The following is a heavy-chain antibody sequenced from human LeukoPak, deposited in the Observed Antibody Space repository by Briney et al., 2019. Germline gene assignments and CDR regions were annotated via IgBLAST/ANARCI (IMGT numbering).Heavy chain of an antibody. Sequence: PGGSLRLSCAASGFTFSSYGMHWVRQAPGKGLEWVAVISYDGSNKYYADSVKGRFTISRDNSKNTLYLQMNSLRAEDTAVYYCAKGHSGSIWGQGTLATVSS. D-gene: IGHD1-26*01. CDR1: GFTFSSYG. J-gene: IGHJ4*02. CDR3: AKGHSGSI. V-gene: IGHV3-30*18. CDR2: ISYDGSNK.